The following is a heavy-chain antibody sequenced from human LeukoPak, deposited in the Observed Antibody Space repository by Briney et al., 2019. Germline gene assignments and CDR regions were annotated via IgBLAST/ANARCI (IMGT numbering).Heavy chain of an antibody. CDR1: GYSISSGYY. J-gene: IGHJ4*02. CDR3: ARTFYDYVWGSCRYTEFDY. Sequence: SETLSLTCAVSGYSISSGYYWGWIRQPPGKGLEWIGSIYHSGSTYYNPSLKSRVTISVDTSKNQFSLKLSSVTAADTAVCYCARTFYDYVWGSCRYTEFDYWGQGTLVTVSS. V-gene: IGHV4-38-2*01. D-gene: IGHD3-16*02. CDR2: IYHSGST.